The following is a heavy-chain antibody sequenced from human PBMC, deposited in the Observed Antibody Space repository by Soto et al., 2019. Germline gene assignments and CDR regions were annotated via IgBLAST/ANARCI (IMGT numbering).Heavy chain of an antibody. CDR1: GGSISSYY. Sequence: QVQLQESGPGLVKPSETLSLTCTVSGGSISSYYGGWFRQPPGKGLEWIGYIYYSGSTTYHPSLKSRVTISVDTSKNQFSLNLTSVTAAVTAVYYCARLGGYYQAFDQWGQGSLVTVSS. J-gene: IGHJ4*02. CDR3: ARLGGYYQAFDQ. D-gene: IGHD3-22*01. CDR2: IYYSGST. V-gene: IGHV4-59*08.